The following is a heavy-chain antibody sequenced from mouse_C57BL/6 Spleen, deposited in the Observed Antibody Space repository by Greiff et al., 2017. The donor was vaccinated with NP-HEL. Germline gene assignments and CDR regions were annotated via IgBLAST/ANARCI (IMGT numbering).Heavy chain of an antibody. CDR2: IYPGDGDT. Sequence: QVQLQQSGPELVKPGASVKISCKASGYAFSSSWMNWVKQRPGTGLEWIGRIYPGDGDTNYNGKFKGKATLTADKSSSTAYMQLSSLTSEDSAVYFCASFPIYGDYDGEFAYWGQGTLVTVSA. J-gene: IGHJ3*01. CDR1: GYAFSSSW. D-gene: IGHD2-4*01. CDR3: ASFPIYGDYDGEFAY. V-gene: IGHV1-82*01.